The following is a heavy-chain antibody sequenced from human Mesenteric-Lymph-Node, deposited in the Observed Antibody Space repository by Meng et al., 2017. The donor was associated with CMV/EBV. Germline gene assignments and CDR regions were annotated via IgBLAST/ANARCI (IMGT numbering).Heavy chain of an antibody. CDR3: ARDGRRGDFDY. CDR1: GFTFSRYW. V-gene: IGHV3-7*01. Sequence: GESLKISCAASGFTFSRYWMSWVRQAPGKGLEWVANIKQDGSEIYYVDSVKGRFTISRDNAKNSLYLQMNSLRVEDTAVYYCARDGRRGDFDYWGQGTLVTVSS. J-gene: IGHJ4*02. D-gene: IGHD3/OR15-3a*01. CDR2: IKQDGSEI.